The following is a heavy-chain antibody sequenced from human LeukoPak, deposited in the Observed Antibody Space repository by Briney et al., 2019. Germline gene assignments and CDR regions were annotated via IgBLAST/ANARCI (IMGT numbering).Heavy chain of an antibody. J-gene: IGHJ4*02. CDR1: GGSIGSNY. CDR3: ARGSGSYPPLDY. CDR2: IYYTGAT. Sequence: PSETLSLTCTVSGGSIGSNYWTWIRQPPGKGLEYIGYIYYTGATNYNPSLKSRLTMSVDTSKNQFSLKLTSVTAADTAVYYCARGSGSYPPLDYWGQGTLVTVFS. V-gene: IGHV4-59*12. D-gene: IGHD3-10*01.